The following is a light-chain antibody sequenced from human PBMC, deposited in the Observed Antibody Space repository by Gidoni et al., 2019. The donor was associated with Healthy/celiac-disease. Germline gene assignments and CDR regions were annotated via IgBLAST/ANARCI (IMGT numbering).Light chain of an antibody. CDR3: QQYNNWPPT. V-gene: IGKV3-15*01. J-gene: IGKJ2*01. CDR2: GAS. CDR1: QSVSSN. Sequence: EIVMTQPPATLSVSPGERATLSCRASQSVSSNLAWYQQKPGQAPRLLIYGASTRATGIPARFSGSGSGTEFTLTISSLQSEDFAVYSCQQYNNWPPTFGQGTKLEIK.